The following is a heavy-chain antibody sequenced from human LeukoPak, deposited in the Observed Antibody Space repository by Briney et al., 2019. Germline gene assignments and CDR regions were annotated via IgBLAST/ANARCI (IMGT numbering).Heavy chain of an antibody. CDR2: IYPGDSDT. D-gene: IGHD6-19*01. J-gene: IGHJ4*02. Sequence: GESLKISCKGSGYSFTTYWIGWVRQMPGKGLEWMGIIYPGDSDTRYSPSFQGQFTFSADKSITTAYLQWSSLKASDTAMYYCARLVAVAGLSWYFDYWGQGALVTVSS. CDR3: ARLVAVAGLSWYFDY. CDR1: GYSFTTYW. V-gene: IGHV5-51*01.